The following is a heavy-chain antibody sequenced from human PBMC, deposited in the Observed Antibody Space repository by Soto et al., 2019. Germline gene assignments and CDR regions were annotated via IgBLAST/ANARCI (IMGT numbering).Heavy chain of an antibody. D-gene: IGHD3-3*01. CDR2: MNPNSGNT. CDR3: ARGLYYDFWSGYFPNGPYYYMDV. CDR1: GYTFTSYD. V-gene: IGHV1-8*01. Sequence: ASVKVSCKASGYTFTSYDINWVRQATGQGLEWMGWMNPNSGNTGYAQKFQGRVTMTRNTSISTAYMELSSLRSEDTAVYYCARGLYYDFWSGYFPNGPYYYMDVWGKGTTVTVSS. J-gene: IGHJ6*03.